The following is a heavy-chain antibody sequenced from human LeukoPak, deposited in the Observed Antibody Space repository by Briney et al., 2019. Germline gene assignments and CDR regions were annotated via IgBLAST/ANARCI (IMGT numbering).Heavy chain of an antibody. Sequence: GGSLRLSCAASGFIYDDYAMHWVRQAPGKALEWVSLISGDGCSTHYADSVKGRFTISRDNSKNSLYLQMNSLRTEDTALYYCAKGPSGSDTQDYWGQGTLVAVSS. CDR2: ISGDGCST. J-gene: IGHJ4*02. D-gene: IGHD1-26*01. V-gene: IGHV3-43*02. CDR3: AKGPSGSDTQDY. CDR1: GFIYDDYA.